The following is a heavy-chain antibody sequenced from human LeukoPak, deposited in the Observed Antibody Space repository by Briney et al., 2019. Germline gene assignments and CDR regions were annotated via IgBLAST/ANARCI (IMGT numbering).Heavy chain of an antibody. CDR1: GGSFSGYY. CDR2: INHSGST. CDR3: ARGATGSDAFDI. Sequence: KASETLSLTCAVYGGSFSGYYWSWIRQPPGKGLEWIGEINHSGSTNYNPSFKSRVTISVDTSKNQFSLNLSSVTAADTAVYYCARGATGSDAFDIWGQGTMVTVSS. D-gene: IGHD3-10*01. V-gene: IGHV4-34*01. J-gene: IGHJ3*02.